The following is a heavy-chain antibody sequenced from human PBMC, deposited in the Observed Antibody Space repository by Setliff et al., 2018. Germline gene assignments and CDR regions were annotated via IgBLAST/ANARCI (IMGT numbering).Heavy chain of an antibody. CDR3: ARLPPLHTPMALTFDY. CDR2: LYTSGDT. D-gene: IGHD5-18*01. Sequence: SETLSLTCTVSGGSVGNSYYYWNWIRQPAGKGLEWIGRLYTSGDTNYNPSLKSRVTISVDTSKNQFSLELRSVTAADTAVYYCARLPPLHTPMALTFDYWGQGILVTVSS. J-gene: IGHJ4*02. V-gene: IGHV4-61*02. CDR1: GGSVGNSYYY.